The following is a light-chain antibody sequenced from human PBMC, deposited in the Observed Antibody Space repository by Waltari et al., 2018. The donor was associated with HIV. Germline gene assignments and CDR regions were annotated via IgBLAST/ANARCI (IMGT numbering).Light chain of an antibody. J-gene: IGKJ4*01. CDR2: GAS. Sequence: EIVLTQSPDTLSLSPGERATLSCRASQSVSSSYLAWYQQRPGQAPRLLMYGASSRATGIPDRFSGSGSGTDFTLTISRLEPEDFAVYYCQQYGSSPLTFGGGTKVEIK. V-gene: IGKV3-20*01. CDR1: QSVSSSY. CDR3: QQYGSSPLT.